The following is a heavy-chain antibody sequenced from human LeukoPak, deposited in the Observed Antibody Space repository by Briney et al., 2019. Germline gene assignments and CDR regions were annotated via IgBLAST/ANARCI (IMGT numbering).Heavy chain of an antibody. J-gene: IGHJ5*02. V-gene: IGHV4-59*01. CDR1: GGSISPYY. CDR3: ARDGYNYDSGSDYHNWFDP. Sequence: SEPLSLTCTVSGGSISPYYWSWIRQPPGKGLEWIGYIFYSGSTNYNPSLKSRVTISVDTSKNQFSLKLSSVTAADTAVYYCARDGYNYDSGSDYHNWFDPWGQGTLVTVSS. D-gene: IGHD3-10*01. CDR2: IFYSGST.